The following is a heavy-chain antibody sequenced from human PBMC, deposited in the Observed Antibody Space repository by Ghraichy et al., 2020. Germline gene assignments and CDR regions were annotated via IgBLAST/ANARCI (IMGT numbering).Heavy chain of an antibody. J-gene: IGHJ4*02. V-gene: IGHV3-23*01. D-gene: IGHD3-3*01. CDR2: ISGSGGST. Sequence: GGSLRLSCAASGFTFSSYAMSWVRQAPGKGLEWVSAISGSGGSTYYADSVKGRFTISRDNSKNTLYLQMNSLRAEDTAVYYCAKAGESITIFGVVRGLYFDYWGQVTLVTVSS. CDR1: GFTFSSYA. CDR3: AKAGESITIFGVVRGLYFDY.